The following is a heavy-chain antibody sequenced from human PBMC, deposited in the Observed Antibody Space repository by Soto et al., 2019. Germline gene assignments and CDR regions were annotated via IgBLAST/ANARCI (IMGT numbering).Heavy chain of an antibody. CDR1: GFTFSSYA. Sequence: GGSLRLSCAASGFTFSSYAMHWVRQAPGKGLEWVAVISYDGSNKYYADSVKGQFTISRDNSKNTLYLQMNSLRAEDTAVYYCARDLYDSSGYYLYYFDYWGQGTLVTVSS. CDR2: ISYDGSNK. CDR3: ARDLYDSSGYYLYYFDY. J-gene: IGHJ4*02. V-gene: IGHV3-30-3*01. D-gene: IGHD3-22*01.